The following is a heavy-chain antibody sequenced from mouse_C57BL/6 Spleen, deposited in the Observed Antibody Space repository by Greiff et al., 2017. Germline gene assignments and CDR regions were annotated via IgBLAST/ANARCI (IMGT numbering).Heavy chain of an antibody. V-gene: IGHV1-52*01. D-gene: IGHD2-5*01. J-gene: IGHJ2*01. CDR3: ARKIYYSNYDYFDY. Sequence: QVHVKQSGAELVRPGSSVKLSCKASGYTFTSYWMHWVKQRPIQGLEWIGNIDPSDSETHYNQKFKDKATLTVDKSSSTAYMQLSSLTSEDSAVYYCARKIYYSNYDYFDYWGQGTTLTVSS. CDR2: IDPSDSET. CDR1: GYTFTSYW.